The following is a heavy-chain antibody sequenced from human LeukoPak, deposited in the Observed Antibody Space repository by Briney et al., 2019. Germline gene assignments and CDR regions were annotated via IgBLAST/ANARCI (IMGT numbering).Heavy chain of an antibody. CDR3: AKVLFRGVHYYYYGMDV. CDR1: GFTFSSYG. CDR2: ISYDGSNK. D-gene: IGHD3-10*01. Sequence: PGGSLRLSCAASGFTFSSYGMHWVRQAPGKGLEWVAVISYDGSNKYYADSVKGRFTISRDNSKNTLYLQMNSLRAEDTAVYYCAKVLFRGVHYYYYGMDVWGQGTTVTVSS. V-gene: IGHV3-30*18. J-gene: IGHJ6*02.